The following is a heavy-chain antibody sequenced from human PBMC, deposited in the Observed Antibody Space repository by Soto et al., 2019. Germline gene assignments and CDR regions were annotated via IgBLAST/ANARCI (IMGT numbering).Heavy chain of an antibody. V-gene: IGHV1-8*01. CDR1: GYTFTRYD. CDR2: MNPNSGNT. D-gene: IGHD1-7*01. CDR3: ASEVRGGTSDY. Sequence: QVQLVQSGAEVKKPGASVRVSWKASGYTFTRYDITGARQATGKELEWMGWMNPNSGNTAYAQKFQRRVTMTRNTSISTAYMEMSSLRCEDTAVYFCASEVRGGTSDYWGQGTLVTVSS. J-gene: IGHJ4*02.